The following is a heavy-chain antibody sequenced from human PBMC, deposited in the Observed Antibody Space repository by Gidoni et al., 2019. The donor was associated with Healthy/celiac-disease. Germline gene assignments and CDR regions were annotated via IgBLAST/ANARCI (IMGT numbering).Heavy chain of an antibody. CDR3: ARLCGGDCYHPLY. J-gene: IGHJ4*02. D-gene: IGHD2-21*02. CDR2: ISSSSSYT. V-gene: IGHV3-11*05. CDR1: GFTFSDYY. Sequence: QVQLVESGGGLVKPGGSLRLACAAAGFTFSDYYMSWIRQAPGKGLEWVSYISSSSSYTNYADSVKGRFTISRDNAKNSLYLQMNSLRAEDTAVYYCARLCGGDCYHPLYWGQGTLVTVSS.